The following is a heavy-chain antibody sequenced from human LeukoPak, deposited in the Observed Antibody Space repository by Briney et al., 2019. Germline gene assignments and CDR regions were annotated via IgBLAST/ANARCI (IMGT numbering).Heavy chain of an antibody. CDR2: IIPIFGAA. V-gene: IGHV1-69*05. J-gene: IGHJ4*02. CDR1: GGTFSSYA. Sequence: SVKVSCKASGGTFSSYAIRWVRQAPGQGLEWMGRIIPIFGAANYAQKFQGRVTITTDESTSTAYMELSSLRSEDTAVYYCATSLAGDYYDSSGYSHWGQGTLVTVSS. CDR3: ATSLAGDYYDSSGYSH. D-gene: IGHD3-22*01.